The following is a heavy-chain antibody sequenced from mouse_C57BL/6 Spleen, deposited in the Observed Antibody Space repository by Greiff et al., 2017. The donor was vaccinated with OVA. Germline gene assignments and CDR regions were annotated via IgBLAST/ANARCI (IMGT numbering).Heavy chain of an antibody. V-gene: IGHV1-50*01. J-gene: IGHJ2*01. CDR1: GYTFTSYW. CDR3: ARTPLDY. Sequence: QVQLQQPGAELVKPGASVKLSCKASGYTFTSYWMQWVKQRPGQGLEWIGEIDPSDSYTNYNQKFKGKATLTVDTSSSTAYMQLSSLTSEDSAVYYSARTPLDYWGQGTTLTVSS. CDR2: IDPSDSYT.